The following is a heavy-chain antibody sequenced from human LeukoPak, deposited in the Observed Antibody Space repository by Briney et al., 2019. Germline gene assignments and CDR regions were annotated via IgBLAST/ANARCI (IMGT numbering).Heavy chain of an antibody. CDR3: ATVYCGGDCYLGPMDY. CDR2: ISSSSSYI. Sequence: GGSLRLSCAASGFTFSSYSMSWVRQAPGKGLEWVSSISSSSSYIYYADSVKGRFTISRDNAKNSLYLQMNSLRAEDTAVYYCATVYCGGDCYLGPMDYWGQGTLVTVSS. J-gene: IGHJ4*02. CDR1: GFTFSSYS. V-gene: IGHV3-21*01. D-gene: IGHD2-21*02.